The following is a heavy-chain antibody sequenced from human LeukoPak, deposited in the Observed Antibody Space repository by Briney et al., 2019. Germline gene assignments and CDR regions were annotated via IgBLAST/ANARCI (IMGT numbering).Heavy chain of an antibody. CDR1: GGSISSSRYY. V-gene: IGHV4-39*01. Sequence: SETLSLTCTVSGGSISSSRYYWGWIHQAPGKGLEWIGSIFYAGSTYYNPSLKSRATISVDTSKNQFSLKLSSVTAADTAVYYCARRKSGGMDVWGQGTTVTVSS. CDR3: ARRKSGGMDV. J-gene: IGHJ6*02. CDR2: IFYAGST.